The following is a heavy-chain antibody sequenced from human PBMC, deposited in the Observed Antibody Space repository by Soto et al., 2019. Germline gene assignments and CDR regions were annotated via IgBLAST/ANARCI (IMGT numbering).Heavy chain of an antibody. D-gene: IGHD4-17*01. Sequence: SETLSLTCTVAGGSISSYYWSWIRQPPGKGLESIGYIYYSGNTNYNPSLKSRVTISVDTSKTQFSLKLSSVTAADTAVYYCARVRSNTVPSQGWSLDYWGQGTLVTV. V-gene: IGHV4-59*01. J-gene: IGHJ4*02. CDR2: IYYSGNT. CDR3: ARVRSNTVPSQGWSLDY. CDR1: GGSISSYY.